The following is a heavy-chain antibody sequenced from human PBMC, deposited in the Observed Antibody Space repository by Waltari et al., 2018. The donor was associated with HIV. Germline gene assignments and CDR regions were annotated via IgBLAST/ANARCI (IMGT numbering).Heavy chain of an antibody. V-gene: IGHV7-4-1*02. CDR1: GYTFPSNS. D-gene: IGHD3-16*01. J-gene: IGHJ4*02. Sequence: QVQLFQSESELKKPGASVKVSCKASGYTFPSNSINWVRQAPGQGLEWMGWINTNTGSPMYAQGFTGRFVFSLDTSVSTAFLQISALKADDTAVYFCARDGGRSRAFDSWGQGTLVTVSS. CDR3: ARDGGRSRAFDS. CDR2: INTNTGSP.